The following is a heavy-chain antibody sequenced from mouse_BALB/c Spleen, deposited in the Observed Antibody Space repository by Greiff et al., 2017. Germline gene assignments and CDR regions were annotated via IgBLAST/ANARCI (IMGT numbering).Heavy chain of an antibody. V-gene: IGHV5-9-4*01. CDR3: ARKFAY. Sequence: EVKLVESGGGLVKPGGSLKLSCAASGFTFSDYYMYWVRQSPEKRLEWVAEISSGGSYTYYPDTVTGRFTISRDNAKNTLYLEMSSLRSEDTAMYYCARKFAYWGQGTLVTVSA. CDR2: ISSGGSYT. J-gene: IGHJ3*01. CDR1: GFTFSDYY.